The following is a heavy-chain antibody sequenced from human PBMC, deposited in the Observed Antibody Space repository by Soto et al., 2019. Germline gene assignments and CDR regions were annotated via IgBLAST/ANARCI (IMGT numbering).Heavy chain of an antibody. Sequence: QVQLVESGGGVVQPGTSLRLSCAASGFTFSIYPMHWVRQAPGKGLEWVAVTSYDEKNKYYGDSVKGRFTISRDNSKNTVYLHMKSLRIEDTGVYYCARHDQWLVDHWGQGTLVTVSS. CDR2: TSYDEKNK. V-gene: IGHV3-30*03. D-gene: IGHD6-19*01. CDR1: GFTFSIYP. CDR3: ARHDQWLVDH. J-gene: IGHJ4*02.